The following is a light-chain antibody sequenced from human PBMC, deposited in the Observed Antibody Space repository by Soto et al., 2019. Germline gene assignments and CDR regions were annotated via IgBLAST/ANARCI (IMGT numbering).Light chain of an antibody. V-gene: IGKV1-5*03. CDR1: QTISTW. CDR2: EAS. CDR3: QQYNSFFYS. Sequence: DVQMTQSPSTLSASVGDRVNISCRASQTISTWLAWYQQKPGRAPKLLIFEASTLESGVPSRFTGSGSGTEFTLTIDRLQPDDFATYYCQQYNSFFYSFGQGTKVEIK. J-gene: IGKJ2*03.